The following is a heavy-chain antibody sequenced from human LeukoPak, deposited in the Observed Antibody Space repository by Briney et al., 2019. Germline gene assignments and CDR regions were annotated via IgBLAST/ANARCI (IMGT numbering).Heavy chain of an antibody. Sequence: SETLSLTCTVSGYSISSGYYWGWIRQPAGKGLEWIGRIYTSGSTNYNPSLKSRVTISVDTSKNQFSLKLSSVTAADTAVYYCARQSTYYYYYYMDVWGKGTTVTVSS. CDR1: GYSISSGYY. V-gene: IGHV4-61*02. CDR2: IYTSGST. J-gene: IGHJ6*03. D-gene: IGHD5/OR15-5a*01. CDR3: ARQSTYYYYYYMDV.